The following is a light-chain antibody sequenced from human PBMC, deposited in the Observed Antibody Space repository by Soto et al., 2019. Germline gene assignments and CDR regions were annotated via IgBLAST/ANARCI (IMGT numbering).Light chain of an antibody. CDR2: AAS. J-gene: IGKJ1*01. Sequence: VTKSPYSLRAGEGGRFRRTRRANKRISSYLNWYQQKAGKAPKLLIYAASSLQSWVPTRFRRTGSGTGLGLPTSPLQPSDVATSYRQQSHRTPVTFAQGTKVDI. CDR1: KRISSY. CDR3: QQSHRTPVT. V-gene: IGKV1-39*01.